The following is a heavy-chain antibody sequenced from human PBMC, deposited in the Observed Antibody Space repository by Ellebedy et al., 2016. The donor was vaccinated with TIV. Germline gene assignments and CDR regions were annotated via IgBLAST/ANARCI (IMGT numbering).Heavy chain of an antibody. CDR1: GGSISSGDYY. V-gene: IGHV4-61*08. D-gene: IGHD1-26*01. CDR3: ARGDGIVGATAWDY. Sequence: GSLRLXXTVSGGSISSGDYYWSWIRQPPGKGLEWIGYIYYSGSTNYNPSLKSRVTISVDTSKNQFSLKLSSVTAADTAVYYCARGDGIVGATAWDYWGQGTLVTVSS. J-gene: IGHJ4*02. CDR2: IYYSGST.